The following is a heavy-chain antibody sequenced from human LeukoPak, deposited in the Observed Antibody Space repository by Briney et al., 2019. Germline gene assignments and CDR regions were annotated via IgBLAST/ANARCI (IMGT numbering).Heavy chain of an antibody. D-gene: IGHD6-19*01. CDR1: GGSISSYY. Sequence: PSETLSLTRTVSGGSISSYYWSWIRQPAGKGLEWIGRIYTSGSTNHNPSLKSRVTMSVDTSKNQFSLKLSSVTAADTAVYYCARTPMIAVAGTFDYWGQGTLVTVSS. V-gene: IGHV4-4*07. CDR2: IYTSGST. J-gene: IGHJ4*02. CDR3: ARTPMIAVAGTFDY.